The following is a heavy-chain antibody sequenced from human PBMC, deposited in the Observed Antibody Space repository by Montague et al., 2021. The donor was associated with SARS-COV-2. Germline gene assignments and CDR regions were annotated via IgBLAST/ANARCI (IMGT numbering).Heavy chain of an antibody. Sequence: PALVKPTQTLTLTCTFSGFSLTTRTVGVVWIRQPPGRALEWLALIYSNDDKRYSPSLQNRLTITKDTSKNQVVLRMTNMDPVDTATYYCAHLIRYYDIFTGIPFDYWGQGILVALSS. CDR2: IYSNDDK. CDR1: GFSLTTRTVG. CDR3: AHLIRYYDIFTGIPFDY. D-gene: IGHD3-9*01. J-gene: IGHJ4*02. V-gene: IGHV2-5*01.